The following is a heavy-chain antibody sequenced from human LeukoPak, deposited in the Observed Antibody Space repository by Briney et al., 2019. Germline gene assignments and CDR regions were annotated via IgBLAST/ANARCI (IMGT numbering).Heavy chain of an antibody. J-gene: IGHJ4*02. CDR3: ARDEAYYYDSSGYDY. CDR2: ISSSGSTI. Sequence: PGGSLRLSCAASGFTFSDYYMSWIRQAPGKGLEWVSYISSSGSTIYYADSVKGRLTISRDNAKNSLYLQMNSLRAEDTAVYYCARDEAYYYDSSGYDYWGQGTLVTVSS. D-gene: IGHD3-22*01. CDR1: GFTFSDYY. V-gene: IGHV3-11*01.